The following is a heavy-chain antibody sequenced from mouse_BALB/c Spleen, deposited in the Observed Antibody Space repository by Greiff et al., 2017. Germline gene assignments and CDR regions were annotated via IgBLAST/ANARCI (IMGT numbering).Heavy chain of an antibody. Sequence: EVKLMESGPGLVKPSQSLSLTCSVTGYSITSGYYWNWIRQFPGNKLEWMGYISYDGSNNYNPSLKNRISITRDTSKNQFFLKLNSVTTEDTATYYCARKYGNYFYYYAMDYWGQGTSVTVSS. CDR3: ARKYGNYFYYYAMDY. J-gene: IGHJ4*01. CDR2: ISYDGSN. CDR1: GYSITSGYY. V-gene: IGHV3-6*02. D-gene: IGHD2-10*02.